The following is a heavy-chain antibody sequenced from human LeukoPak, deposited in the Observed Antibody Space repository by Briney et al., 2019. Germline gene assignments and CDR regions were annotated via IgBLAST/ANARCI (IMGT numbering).Heavy chain of an antibody. V-gene: IGHV3-48*01. J-gene: IGHJ4*02. Sequence: GGSLRLSCAASGFSFSTEAMRYSTIWVRQAPGKGLEWVSYISSSSNTIYYADSVKGRFTTSRDNALDSLYLQMNSLRVEDTAVYYCARVGSNDYVVLDYWGQGTLVTVSS. CDR3: ARVGSNDYVVLDY. CDR1: GFSFSTEAMRYS. CDR2: ISSSSNTI. D-gene: IGHD4-17*01.